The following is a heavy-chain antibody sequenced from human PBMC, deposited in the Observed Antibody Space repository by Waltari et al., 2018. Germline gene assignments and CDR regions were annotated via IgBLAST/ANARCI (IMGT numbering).Heavy chain of an antibody. V-gene: IGHV4-39*01. Sequence: QLELQESGPGLVKPSETLSLTCSVSGGSIRRRGYHWVWIRQPPGKGLEWIGSIYYSGTTYYNPSLNSRVTISVDTSKNQFSLKLTSVTAADTAMYFCARQSYYDESGHDWGQGTLVTVSS. CDR1: GGSIRRRGYH. D-gene: IGHD3-22*01. J-gene: IGHJ4*02. CDR3: ARQSYYDESGHD. CDR2: IYYSGTT.